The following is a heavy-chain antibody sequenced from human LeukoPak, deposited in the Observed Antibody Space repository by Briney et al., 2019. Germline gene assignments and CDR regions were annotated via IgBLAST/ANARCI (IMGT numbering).Heavy chain of an antibody. D-gene: IGHD3-3*02. CDR1: GFIFIGYG. V-gene: IGHV3-30*02. Sequence: GGSLRLSCAASGFIFIGYGMHWVRQAPGKGPEWVAFIRPDGHNKYYADSVKGLFMIFRDNYKNSVDLQTHSLRGDDTAMYYCAKEGAASWDVDVWGKGTTVTVSS. CDR2: IRPDGHNK. CDR3: AKEGAASWDVDV. J-gene: IGHJ6*04.